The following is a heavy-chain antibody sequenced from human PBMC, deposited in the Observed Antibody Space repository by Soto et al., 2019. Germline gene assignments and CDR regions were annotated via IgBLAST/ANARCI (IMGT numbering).Heavy chain of an antibody. CDR2: ISGSGGST. D-gene: IGHD3-22*01. Sequence: EVQLLESGGGVVQPGGSLRLSCAASGFTFSSYAMSWVRQAPGKGLGWVAAISGSGGSTYYADSVKGRFTISRDNSKNTLYLQMNSLIAEDTAVYYCAKGAFYYDSSVYYGDWGQGTLVTVSS. J-gene: IGHJ4*02. CDR3: AKGAFYYDSSVYYGD. CDR1: GFTFSSYA. V-gene: IGHV3-23*01.